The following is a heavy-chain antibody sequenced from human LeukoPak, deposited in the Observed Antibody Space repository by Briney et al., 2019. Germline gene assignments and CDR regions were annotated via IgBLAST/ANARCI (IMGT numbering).Heavy chain of an antibody. V-gene: IGHV3-53*01. J-gene: IGHJ4*02. CDR2: IYSGGST. Sequence: GGSLRLSCAASGFTVSSNYMSWVRQAPGKGLEWVSVIYSGGSTYYADSVKGRFTVSRDNSKNTLYLQMNSLRAEDTAVYYCATSPYCGGDCYPPPFDYWGQGTLVTVSP. CDR3: ATSPYCGGDCYPPPFDY. CDR1: GFTVSSNY. D-gene: IGHD2-21*02.